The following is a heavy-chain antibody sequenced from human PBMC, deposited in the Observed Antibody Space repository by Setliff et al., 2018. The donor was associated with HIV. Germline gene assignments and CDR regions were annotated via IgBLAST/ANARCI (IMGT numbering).Heavy chain of an antibody. V-gene: IGHV1-8*01. CDR3: ARVGSYWTQFDY. CDR2: MNPKSGNT. D-gene: IGHD2-15*01. CDR1: GYNFTSHD. Sequence: ASVKVSCKASGYNFTSHDINWVRQAPGQGREWMGWMNPKSGNTGYARKFQGRVTMTRNTSISTAYMELSRLRSEETAVYYCARVGSYWTQFDYWGQGTLVTVSS. J-gene: IGHJ4*01.